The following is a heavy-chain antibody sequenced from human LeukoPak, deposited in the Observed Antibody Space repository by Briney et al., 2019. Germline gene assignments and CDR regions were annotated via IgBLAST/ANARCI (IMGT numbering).Heavy chain of an antibody. CDR2: MNPNSGNT. CDR1: GYTFTSYD. Sequence: ASVKDSCKASGYTFTSYDINGVRQATGRGLGWMGWMNPNSGNTGYAQKFQGRVTITRNTSISTAYMELSSLRSEDTAVYYCASGPYSSGYWGQGNLVTVSS. V-gene: IGHV1-8*03. J-gene: IGHJ4*02. CDR3: ASGPYSSGY. D-gene: IGHD6-19*01.